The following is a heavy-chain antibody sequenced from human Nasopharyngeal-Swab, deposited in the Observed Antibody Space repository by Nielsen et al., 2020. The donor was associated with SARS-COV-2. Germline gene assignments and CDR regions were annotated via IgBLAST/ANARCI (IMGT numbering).Heavy chain of an antibody. CDR3: ARDAGGSGGGY. CDR2: IWYDGSNK. V-gene: IGHV3-33*01. J-gene: IGHJ4*02. CDR1: GFTLSSYG. Sequence: GESLKISCAASGFTLSSYGMHWVRQAPGKGLEWVAVIWYDGSNKYYADSVKGRFTISRDNSKNTLYLQMNSLRAEDTVVYYCARDAGGSGGGYWGQGTLVTVSS. D-gene: IGHD3-16*01.